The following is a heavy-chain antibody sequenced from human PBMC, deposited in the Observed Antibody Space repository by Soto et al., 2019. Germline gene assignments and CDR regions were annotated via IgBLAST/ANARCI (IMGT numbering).Heavy chain of an antibody. CDR2: ISGSGGST. CDR3: AKDRGMSSGWYDGDYYGMDV. Sequence: EVQLLESGGGLVQPGGSLRLSCAASGFTFSSYAMSWVRQAPGKGLEWVSAISGSGGSTYYADSVKGRFTISRDNSKNTLYLQMNSLRAEDTAVYYCAKDRGMSSGWYDGDYYGMDVWGHGTTVTVSS. J-gene: IGHJ6*02. D-gene: IGHD6-19*01. V-gene: IGHV3-23*01. CDR1: GFTFSSYA.